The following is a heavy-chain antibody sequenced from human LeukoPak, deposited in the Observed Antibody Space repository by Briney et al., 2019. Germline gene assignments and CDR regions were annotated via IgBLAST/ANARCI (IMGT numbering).Heavy chain of an antibody. J-gene: IGHJ6*02. Sequence: PSETLSLTCTVSGGSISSGSYCWSWIRQPAGRGLEWIGRLYTSGSTNYTPSLKSRVTISVDKSKNQFSLKLSSVTAADTAVYYCARVCRQWLVRVGHCYGMDVWGQGTTVTVSS. V-gene: IGHV4-61*02. CDR3: ARVCRQWLVRVGHCYGMDV. D-gene: IGHD6-19*01. CDR2: LYTSGST. CDR1: GGSISSGSYC.